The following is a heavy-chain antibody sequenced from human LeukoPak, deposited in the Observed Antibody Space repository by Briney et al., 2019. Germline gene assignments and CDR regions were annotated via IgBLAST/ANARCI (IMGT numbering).Heavy chain of an antibody. D-gene: IGHD1-7*01. Sequence: SETLSLTCIVSGGSISGYYWSWIRQPPGRGLEWIGYISDTGTSIYNPSLKNRLSMLVDTSKDHFYLNLTSVTAADTAIYYCARTRTYLDYWGQGALVTVSS. CDR1: GGSISGYY. CDR2: ISDTGTS. CDR3: ARTRTYLDY. J-gene: IGHJ4*02. V-gene: IGHV4-59*01.